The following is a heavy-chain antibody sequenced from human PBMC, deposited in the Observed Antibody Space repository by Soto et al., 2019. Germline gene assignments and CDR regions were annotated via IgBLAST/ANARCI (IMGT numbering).Heavy chain of an antibody. V-gene: IGHV3-30-3*01. J-gene: IGHJ4*02. CDR1: GFSFSSYA. D-gene: IGHD3-22*01. CDR2: ISYDGSHK. Sequence: QVQLVESGGGVVQPGRSLRLSCAASGFSFSSYAMHWVRQAPGKGLEWVAVISYDGSHKYYADSVKGRFTISRDNSKNTLYVQMNSLISEDTAVYYCARNRIGYDSSGPHDYWGQGTLVTVSS. CDR3: ARNRIGYDSSGPHDY.